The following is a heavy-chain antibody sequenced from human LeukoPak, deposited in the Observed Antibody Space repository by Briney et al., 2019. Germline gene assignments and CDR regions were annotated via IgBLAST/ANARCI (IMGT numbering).Heavy chain of an antibody. J-gene: IGHJ4*02. V-gene: IGHV4-30-2*01. CDR1: VGSISSGGYS. CDR3: ARAFLSSFDY. Sequence: PSQTLSLTCAVSVGSISSGGYSCSWIRQPPGKGLEWVGYIYPSRSTYYTQSLKSRVPISVDRSKNQFSLKLSSVPAADTAVYYCARAFLSSFDYWGQGTLVTVSS. CDR2: IYPSRST.